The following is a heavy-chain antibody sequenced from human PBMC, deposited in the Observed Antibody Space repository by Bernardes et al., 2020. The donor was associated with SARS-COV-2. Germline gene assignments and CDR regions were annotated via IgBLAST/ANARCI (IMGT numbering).Heavy chain of an antibody. J-gene: IGHJ5*01. CDR2: INSDGTRT. V-gene: IGHV3-74*01. CDR1: GFTFSSYW. Sequence: GGSLRLSCAASGFTFSSYWMHWVRQDPVKGLVWVSRINSDGTRTSYADSVKGRFTISRDNAKNTLYLQMNSLRAEDTALYYCARDDSSWPQYSRLFSPPLAQKYTAVSAAVTEVTFRDNWF. CDR3: ARDDSSWPQYSRLFSPPLAQKYTAVSAAVTEVTFRDNWF. D-gene: IGHD6-13*01.